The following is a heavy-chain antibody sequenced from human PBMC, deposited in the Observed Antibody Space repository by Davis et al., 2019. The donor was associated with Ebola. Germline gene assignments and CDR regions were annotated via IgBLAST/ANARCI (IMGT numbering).Heavy chain of an antibody. CDR3: ARDRWEYSSSWYGMDV. Sequence: MPSETLSLTCTVSGGSISSGDYYWSWIRQPPGKGLEWIGYIYYSGSTYYNPSLKSRVTISVDTSKNQFSLKLSSVTAADTAVYYCARDRWEYSSSWYGMDVWGKGTTVTVSS. V-gene: IGHV4-30-4*02. D-gene: IGHD6-13*01. CDR2: IYYSGST. CDR1: GGSISSGDYY. J-gene: IGHJ6*04.